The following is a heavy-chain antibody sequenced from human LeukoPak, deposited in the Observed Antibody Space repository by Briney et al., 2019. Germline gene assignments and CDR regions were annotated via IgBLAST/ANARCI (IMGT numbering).Heavy chain of an antibody. V-gene: IGHV1-8*01. Sequence: ASVKVSCKASGYTFTSYDINWVRQATGQGLEWMGWMNPNSGNTGYAQKFQGRVTMTRNTSISTAYMELSSLRSEDTAVYYCARVLVAAGSLDYWGQGTLVTVSS. CDR2: MNPNSGNT. CDR3: ARVLVAAGSLDY. J-gene: IGHJ4*02. D-gene: IGHD6-13*01. CDR1: GYTFTSYD.